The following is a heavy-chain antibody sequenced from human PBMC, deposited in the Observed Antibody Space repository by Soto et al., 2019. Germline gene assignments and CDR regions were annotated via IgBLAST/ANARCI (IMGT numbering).Heavy chain of an antibody. CDR2: ISYDGSNK. CDR1: GFTFSSCG. Sequence: GGSLRLSCAASGFTFSSCGMHWVRQAPGKGLEWVAVISYDGSNKYYADSVKGRFTISRDNSKNTLYLQMNSLRAEDTVVYYCAKVRGVYIVATACFDYWGQGTLVTVSS. D-gene: IGHD5-12*01. V-gene: IGHV3-30*18. CDR3: AKVRGVYIVATACFDY. J-gene: IGHJ4*02.